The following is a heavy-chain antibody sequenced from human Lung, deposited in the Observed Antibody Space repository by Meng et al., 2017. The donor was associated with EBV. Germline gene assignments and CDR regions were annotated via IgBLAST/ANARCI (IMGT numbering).Heavy chain of an antibody. Sequence: EPLRQWGAGLLNLSDNRFVTCAVYGWSLSGYYWSWTRQPPGKGLEWIGEINHSGSTNYNPSLKSRVTISVDTSKNQFSLKLSSVTAADTAVYYCARGRIIGDSSGYSDYWGQGTLVTVSS. J-gene: IGHJ4*02. CDR3: ARGRIIGDSSGYSDY. V-gene: IGHV4-34*01. CDR1: GWSLSGYY. CDR2: INHSGST. D-gene: IGHD3-22*01.